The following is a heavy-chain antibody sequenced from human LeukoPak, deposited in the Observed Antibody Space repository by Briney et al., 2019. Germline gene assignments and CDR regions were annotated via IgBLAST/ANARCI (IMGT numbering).Heavy chain of an antibody. CDR1: GFTFSSYS. CDR3: ARFGGNSEGYYFDY. Sequence: PGGSLRLSCAASGFTFSSYSMNWVRQAPGKGLEWVSSISSSSSYIYYADSVKGRFTISRDNAKNSLYLQMNSLRAEDTAVYYCARFGGNSEGYYFDYWGQGTLVTASS. J-gene: IGHJ4*02. CDR2: ISSSSSYI. V-gene: IGHV3-21*01. D-gene: IGHD4-23*01.